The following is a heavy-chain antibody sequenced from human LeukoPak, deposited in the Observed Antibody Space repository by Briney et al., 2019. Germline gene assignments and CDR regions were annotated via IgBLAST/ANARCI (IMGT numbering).Heavy chain of an antibody. CDR3: ARYVPRTVIMGPYRYYYYYGMDV. CDR2: INHSGST. CDR1: GGSFSGYY. Sequence: KTSETLSLTCAVYGGSFSGYYWSWIRQPPGKGLEWIGEINHSGSTNYNPSLKSRVTISVDTSKNQFSLKLSSVTAADTAVYYSARYVPRTVIMGPYRYYYYYGMDVWGQGTTVTVSS. V-gene: IGHV4-34*01. D-gene: IGHD4-17*01. J-gene: IGHJ6*02.